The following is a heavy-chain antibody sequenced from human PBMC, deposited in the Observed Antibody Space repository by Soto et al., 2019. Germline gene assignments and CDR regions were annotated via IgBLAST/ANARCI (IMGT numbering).Heavy chain of an antibody. Sequence: TLSLTCTVSGGSISRDDYYWSWIRQPPGKGLEWIGYIYHSGSTYYNPSLKSRVTISVDTSKNQFSLNLSSVTAADTAVYFCARDIPSSGGYDNWLDPWGQGTLVTVSS. V-gene: IGHV4-30-4*01. CDR1: GGSISRDDYY. CDR2: IYHSGST. J-gene: IGHJ5*02. CDR3: ARDIPSSGGYDNWLDP. D-gene: IGHD5-12*01.